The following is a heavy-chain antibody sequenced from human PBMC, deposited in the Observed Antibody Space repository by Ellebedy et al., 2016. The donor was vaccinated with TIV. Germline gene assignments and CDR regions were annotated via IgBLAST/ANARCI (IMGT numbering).Heavy chain of an antibody. Sequence: GESLKISCTASGFSVATYFMNWVRQAPGKGLEWVSIIYTDGITHYTDSVRGRFTISRDNSKNTVFLQMNSLRAEDTAVYYCARDPGGGGDFGDNWFDPWGQGTLVTVSS. D-gene: IGHD4-17*01. V-gene: IGHV3-66*01. CDR1: GFSVATYF. CDR2: IYTDGIT. J-gene: IGHJ5*02. CDR3: ARDPGGGGDFGDNWFDP.